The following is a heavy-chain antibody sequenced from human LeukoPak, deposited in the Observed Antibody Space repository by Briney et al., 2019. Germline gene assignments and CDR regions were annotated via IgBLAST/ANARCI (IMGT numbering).Heavy chain of an antibody. J-gene: IGHJ4*02. CDR3: AKSGSVWYYFDY. V-gene: IGHV3-23*01. CDR2: ITASGGNT. CDR1: GFTFSNYG. Sequence: GGSLRLSCIASGFTFSNYGMSWVRQAPGKGLEWVSAITASGGNTEYADSVKGRFTISRDNSKNTLYLQMNSLRAEDTAVYYCAKSGSVWYYFDYWGQGTLVTVSS. D-gene: IGHD6-19*01.